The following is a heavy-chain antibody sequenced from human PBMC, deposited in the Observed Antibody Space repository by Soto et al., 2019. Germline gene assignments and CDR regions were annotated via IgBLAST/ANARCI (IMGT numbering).Heavy chain of an antibody. J-gene: IGHJ4*02. CDR3: ARARRYRSRSLFGRHYFEY. D-gene: IGHD6-6*01. Sequence: SETLSLTCSVSGGSISSSNRWSWFRQPPGKGLEWIGEIYHSGSTNYNPSLMSRVTMSVDKSKNQFSLKLSSVTAADTAVYYCARARRYRSRSLFGRHYFEYWGQGSLVTV. CDR1: GGSISSSNR. CDR2: IYHSGST. V-gene: IGHV4-4*02.